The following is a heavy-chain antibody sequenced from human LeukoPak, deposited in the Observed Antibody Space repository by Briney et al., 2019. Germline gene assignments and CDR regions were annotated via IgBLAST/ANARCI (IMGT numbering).Heavy chain of an antibody. CDR1: GYRFATSW. V-gene: IGHV5-51*01. CDR2: IYPGDSDT. CDR3: ARQLVAARHFDY. Sequence: GESLKISCKGSGYRFATSWLGWVRQMPGKGLEWMGIIYPGDSDTRYSPSFQDQVTLSADKSINTAYLQWGSLKASDTAMYYCARQLVAARHFDYWGQGTLVSVSS. J-gene: IGHJ4*02. D-gene: IGHD6-6*01.